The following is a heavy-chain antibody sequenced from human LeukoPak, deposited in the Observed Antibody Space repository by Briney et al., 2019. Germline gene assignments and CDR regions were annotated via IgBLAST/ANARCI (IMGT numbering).Heavy chain of an antibody. D-gene: IGHD1-26*01. CDR2: TYYRSKWYN. V-gene: IGHV6-1*01. Sequence: SQTLSLTCAISGDSVSSNSATWNWIRQSPSRGLEWLGRTYYRSKWYNDYAVSVKSRITINPDTSKNQFSLQLNSVTPEDTAVYYCTRGAPVGSSREFDYWGQGTLVTVSS. J-gene: IGHJ4*02. CDR1: GDSVSSNSAT. CDR3: TRGAPVGSSREFDY.